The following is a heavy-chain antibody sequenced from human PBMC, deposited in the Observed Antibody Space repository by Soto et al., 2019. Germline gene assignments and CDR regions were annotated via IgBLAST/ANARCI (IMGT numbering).Heavy chain of an antibody. CDR1: GGSISSYY. Sequence: SETLSLTCTVSGGSISSYYWSWIRQPPGKGLEWIGYIYYIGSTNYNPSLKSRVTISVDTSKNQFSLKLSSVTAADTAVYYCARDRYGDYVFDYWGQGTLVTVSS. D-gene: IGHD4-17*01. V-gene: IGHV4-59*01. J-gene: IGHJ4*02. CDR3: ARDRYGDYVFDY. CDR2: IYYIGST.